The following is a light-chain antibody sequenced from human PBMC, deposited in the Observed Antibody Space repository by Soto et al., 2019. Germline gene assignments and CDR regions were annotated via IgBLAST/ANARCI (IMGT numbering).Light chain of an antibody. CDR2: EVS. Sequence: QSVLTQPASVSGSPGQSITISCTGTSSDVGGYNYVSWYQQHPGKAPKLMIYEVSNRPSGVSNRFSGSKSGNTASLTISGLQPEDEADYYCSSYSSSSTLYFFGTGTQVTVL. CDR1: SSDVGGYNY. J-gene: IGLJ1*01. CDR3: SSYSSSSTLYF. V-gene: IGLV2-14*01.